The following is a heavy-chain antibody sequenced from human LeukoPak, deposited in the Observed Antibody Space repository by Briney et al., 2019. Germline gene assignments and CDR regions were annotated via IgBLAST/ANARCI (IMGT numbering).Heavy chain of an antibody. J-gene: IGHJ4*02. V-gene: IGHV4-59*01. CDR2: MYNSGST. CDR1: GGSISGSY. CDR3: ARGIESYGDYGY. D-gene: IGHD4-17*01. Sequence: SETLSLSCTVSGGSISGSYWSWIRQPPGKGLEWIAYMYNSGSTNYNPSLKSRVTISIDTSKNQFSLKLSSLTAADTAIYYCARGIESYGDYGYWGQGILVTVSS.